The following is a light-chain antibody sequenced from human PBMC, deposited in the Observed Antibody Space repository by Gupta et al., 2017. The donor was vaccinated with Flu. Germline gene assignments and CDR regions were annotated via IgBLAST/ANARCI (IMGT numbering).Light chain of an antibody. Sequence: SSLSASVGDRVTITCRASQSIDSYLNWYQQQPGKAPKLLIYGASMLQSGVPSRFSGSGSGTDFTLTISSRQPEDFATYYCQQSYSDLTWTFGQGTKVEI. J-gene: IGKJ1*01. CDR3: QQSYSDLTWT. CDR1: QSIDSY. V-gene: IGKV1-39*01. CDR2: GAS.